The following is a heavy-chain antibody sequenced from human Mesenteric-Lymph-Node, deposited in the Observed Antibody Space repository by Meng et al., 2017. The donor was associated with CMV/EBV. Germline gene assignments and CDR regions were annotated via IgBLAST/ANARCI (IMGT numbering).Heavy chain of an antibody. CDR3: ARGAPYYYYGMDV. CDR1: GYTFNNND. J-gene: IGHJ6*02. CDR2: MNPNNGNT. V-gene: IGHV1-8*01. Sequence: ASVKVSCKVSGYTFNNNDINWVRQATGQGLEWMGWMNPNNGNTGYTQRFQGRVTMTRNTSTTKAYMELGSLRSDDTAVYYCARGAPYYYYGMDVWGQGTTVTVSS.